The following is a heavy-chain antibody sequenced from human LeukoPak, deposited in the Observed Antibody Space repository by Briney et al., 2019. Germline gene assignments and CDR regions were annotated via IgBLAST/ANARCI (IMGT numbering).Heavy chain of an antibody. D-gene: IGHD3-22*01. CDR3: ARHRGYYDSPNWFDP. V-gene: IGHV4-39*01. CDR2: IYYSGST. J-gene: IGHJ5*02. CDR1: GFTFSSYA. Sequence: GSLRLSCAASGFTFSSYAMSWVRQPPGKGLEWIGSIYYSGSTYYNPSLKSRVTISVDTSKNQFSLKLSSVTAADTAVYYCARHRGYYDSPNWFDPWGQGTLVTVSS.